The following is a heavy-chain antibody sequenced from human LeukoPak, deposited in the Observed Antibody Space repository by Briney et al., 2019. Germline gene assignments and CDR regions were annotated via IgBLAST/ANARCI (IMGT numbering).Heavy chain of an antibody. J-gene: IGHJ4*02. CDR3: TRGRYRLDY. D-gene: IGHD4-11*01. CDR1: GGSISSGGYY. CDR2: IYYSGST. V-gene: IGHV4-31*03. Sequence: SETLSLTCTVSGGSISSGGYYWSWIRQHPGKGLEWIGYIYYSGSTYYNPSLKSRVTISVDTSKNQFSLKLSSVTAADTAMYYCTRGRYRLDYWGQGNLVTVSS.